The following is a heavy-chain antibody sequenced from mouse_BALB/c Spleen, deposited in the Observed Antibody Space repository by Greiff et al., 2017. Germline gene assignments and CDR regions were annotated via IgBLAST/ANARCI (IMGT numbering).Heavy chain of an antibody. J-gene: IGHJ2*01. CDR1: GYTFTSYW. CDR3: ARGGNHY. D-gene: IGHD2-1*01. V-gene: IGHV1-69*02. CDR2: IDPSDSYT. Sequence: QVQLQQPGAELVKPGASVKLSCKASGYTFTSYWMHWVKQRPGQGLEWIGEIDPSDSYTNYNQKFKGKATLTVDKSSSTAYMQLSSLTSEDSAVYYCARGGNHYWGQGTTLTVSS.